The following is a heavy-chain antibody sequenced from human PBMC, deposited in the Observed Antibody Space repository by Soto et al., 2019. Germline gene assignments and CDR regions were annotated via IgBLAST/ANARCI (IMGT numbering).Heavy chain of an antibody. V-gene: IGHV1-2*04. D-gene: IGHD2-8*01. CDR3: ARGDSTDCSDGVCSFFYNRDTDV. J-gene: IGHJ6*02. Sequence: APVKFSCKASGYSFTDYHIHWVRQAPGQGLEWLGRINPKSGGTSTAQKFQGWVTMTTDTSISTACRELTRLTADDTAIYYGARGDSTDCSDGVCSFFYNRDTDVWG. CDR1: GYSFTDYH. CDR2: INPKSGGT.